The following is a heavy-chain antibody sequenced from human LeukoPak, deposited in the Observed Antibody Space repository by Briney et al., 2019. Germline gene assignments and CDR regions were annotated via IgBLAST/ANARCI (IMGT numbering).Heavy chain of an antibody. J-gene: IGHJ4*02. V-gene: IGHV4-59*12. CDR1: GGSISTYY. CDR3: ARGRGGSYYYDRSGYLDY. D-gene: IGHD3-22*01. Sequence: SETLSLTCTVSGGSISTYYWSWIRQPPGKGLEWIGYIYYSGSTNYNPSLKSRVTISVDTSKNQFSLKLSSVTAADTAVYYCARGRGGSYYYDRSGYLDYWGQGTLVTVSS. CDR2: IYYSGST.